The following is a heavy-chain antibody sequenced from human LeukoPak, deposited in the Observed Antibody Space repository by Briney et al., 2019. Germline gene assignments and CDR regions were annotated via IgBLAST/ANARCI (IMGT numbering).Heavy chain of an antibody. J-gene: IGHJ4*02. D-gene: IGHD6-13*01. V-gene: IGHV1-18*01. CDR3: ARDIGAAGLIDY. CDR2: ISAYNGNT. Sequence: ASVKVSCKSSGYTFTIYGISWVRQAPGQGLEWMGWISAYNGNTYYAQKFQGRVTVTRDTSTSTAYMELKSLRSDDTAVYYCARDIGAAGLIDYWGQGTLVTVSS. CDR1: GYTFTIYG.